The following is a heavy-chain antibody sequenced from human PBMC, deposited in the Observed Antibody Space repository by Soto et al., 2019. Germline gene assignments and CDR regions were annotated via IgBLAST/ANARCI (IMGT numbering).Heavy chain of an antibody. CDR3: VKGHSDSCYYFDY. CDR2: IRGSGGDT. D-gene: IGHD1-26*01. J-gene: IGHJ4*02. Sequence: EVQLLESGGGLVQPGGSLRLSCAASGFTFSFCAMSWVRQAPGQGLEWVSSIRGSGGDTYYADSVRGRFTISRDNSKNTLYLQKNVLRVEETAVYDCVKGHSDSCYYFDYWGQGTGVSVSS. V-gene: IGHV3-23*01. CDR1: GFTFSFCA.